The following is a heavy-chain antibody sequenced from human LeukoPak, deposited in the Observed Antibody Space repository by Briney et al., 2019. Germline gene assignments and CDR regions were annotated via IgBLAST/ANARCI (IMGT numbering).Heavy chain of an antibody. CDR2: IRQDGSDE. CDR1: GFTFSHYW. V-gene: IGHV3-7*02. J-gene: IGHJ4*02. Sequence: PGGSLRLSCAASGFTFSHYWMSWVRQAPGKGLEWVANIRQDGSDEYYVDSLKGRFTISRDNAKNSLYLQMNTLRAENTAVYYCARTTPYYFDYWGQGTLVTVSS. D-gene: IGHD1-26*01. CDR3: ARTTPYYFDY.